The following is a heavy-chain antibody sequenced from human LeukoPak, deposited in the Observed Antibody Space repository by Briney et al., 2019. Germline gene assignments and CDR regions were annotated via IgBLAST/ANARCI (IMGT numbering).Heavy chain of an antibody. V-gene: IGHV4-38-2*02. Sequence: SETLSLTCTVSGYSISSGYYWGWIRQPPGKGLEWIGSIYHSGSTYYNPSLKSRVTISVDTSKNQFSLKLSSVTAADTAMYYCARATTVTTYWGQGTLVTVSS. CDR1: GYSISSGYY. J-gene: IGHJ4*02. D-gene: IGHD4-17*01. CDR2: IYHSGST. CDR3: ARATTVTTY.